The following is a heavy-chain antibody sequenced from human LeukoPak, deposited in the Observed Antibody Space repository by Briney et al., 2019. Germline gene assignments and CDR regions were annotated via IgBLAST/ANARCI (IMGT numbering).Heavy chain of an antibody. CDR3: AKDKGWSSFDY. D-gene: IGHD1-26*01. J-gene: IGHJ4*02. CDR1: GFTFTRAG. CDR2: ISHDGSQK. Sequence: PGRSLRLSCAASGFTFTRAGMHWVRQAPGKGLEWVAVISHDGSQKFYGDSVKGRFTISRDDSKSTLYMEMNSLGVEDTAVYYCAKDKGWSSFDYWGRGTLVAVSS. V-gene: IGHV3-30*18.